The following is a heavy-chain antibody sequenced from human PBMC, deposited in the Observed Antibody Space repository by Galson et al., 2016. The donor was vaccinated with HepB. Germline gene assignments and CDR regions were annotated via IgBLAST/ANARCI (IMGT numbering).Heavy chain of an antibody. V-gene: IGHV1-8*01. J-gene: IGHJ3*01. CDR1: GYNFASSD. CDR2: IDPNSGKT. Sequence: SVKVSCKASGYNFASSDINWVRQAPGQGLEWMGRIDPNSGKTYYAQKFQGRVTMTREASIRTAYMELSALRSDDTAMYYCAKGRSGPKYFESLIWGQGTMVTVSS. D-gene: IGHD2/OR15-2a*01. CDR3: AKGRSGPKYFESLI.